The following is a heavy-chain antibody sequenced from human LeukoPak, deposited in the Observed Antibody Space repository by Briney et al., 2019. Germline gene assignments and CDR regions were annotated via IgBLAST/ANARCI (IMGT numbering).Heavy chain of an antibody. V-gene: IGHV3-7*01. Sequence: GGSLRLSCVASGFTFSSSWMTWVRQAPGKGREWVANINPDGSVEHYVDSVKGRFDVSRKNAKNSLYLQMNGLTGEDTAVYYCVKGGWCDDWGQGALVTVSS. D-gene: IGHD2-21*01. CDR2: INPDGSVE. CDR3: VKGGWCDD. CDR1: GFTFSSSW. J-gene: IGHJ4*02.